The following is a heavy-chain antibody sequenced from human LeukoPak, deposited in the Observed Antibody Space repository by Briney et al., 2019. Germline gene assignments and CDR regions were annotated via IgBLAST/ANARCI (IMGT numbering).Heavy chain of an antibody. CDR3: GRHDGGSGWPWLGIDY. CDR1: GYTFTRYT. Sequence: GASVKVSCKASGYTFTRYTMHWVRQAPGQGLEWMGWVSAYNGNTNYAQKFQGRVTMTTDTPTSTVYMELRSLRSDDTAVYYCGRHDGGSGWPWLGIDYWGQGTLVTVSS. V-gene: IGHV1-18*01. J-gene: IGHJ4*02. D-gene: IGHD6-25*01. CDR2: VSAYNGNT.